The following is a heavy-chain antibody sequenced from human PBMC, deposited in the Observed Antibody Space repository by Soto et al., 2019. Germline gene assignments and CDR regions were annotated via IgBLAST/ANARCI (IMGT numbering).Heavy chain of an antibody. D-gene: IGHD2-2*01. Sequence: GGWIRQPPGKGLEWIGSIYYSGSTYYNPSLKSRVTISVDTSKNQFSLKLSSVTAADTAVYSADTSNWWDRWGQGTLVTVSS. CDR3: DTSNWWDR. J-gene: IGHJ5*02. V-gene: IGHV4-39*01. CDR2: IYYSGST.